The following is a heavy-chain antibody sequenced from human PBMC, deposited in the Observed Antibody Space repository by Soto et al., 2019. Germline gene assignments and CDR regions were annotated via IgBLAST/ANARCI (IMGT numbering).Heavy chain of an antibody. D-gene: IGHD4-17*01. CDR1: GYTFTSYD. Sequence: ASVKVSCKASGYTFTSYDINWVRQATGQGLEWMGWMNPNSGNTGYAQKFQGRVTMTRNTSISTAYMELSSLRAEDTAVYYCARDKAAGDYGDYYYYYGMDVWGQGTTVTVSS. V-gene: IGHV1-8*01. CDR3: ARDKAAGDYGDYYYYYGMDV. CDR2: MNPNSGNT. J-gene: IGHJ6*02.